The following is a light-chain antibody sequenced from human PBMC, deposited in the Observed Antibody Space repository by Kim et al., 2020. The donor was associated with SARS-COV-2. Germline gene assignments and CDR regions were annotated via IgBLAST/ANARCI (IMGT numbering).Light chain of an antibody. V-gene: IGLV3-19*01. J-gene: IGLJ3*02. CDR2: DKN. CDR3: NSPDSSGNHWV. Sequence: SELTQDPAVSVALGQTVRITCQGDSLRSYYASWYRQKPGQAPVLVIYDKNNRPSGIPDRFSGSSSGNTASLTIPGAQAEDEADFYCNSPDSSGNHWVLG. CDR1: SLRSYY.